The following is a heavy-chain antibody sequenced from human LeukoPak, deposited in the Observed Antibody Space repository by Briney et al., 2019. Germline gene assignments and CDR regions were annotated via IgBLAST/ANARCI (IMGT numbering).Heavy chain of an antibody. D-gene: IGHD3-3*01. Sequence: PWASVKVSCKASGGTFSSYAISWVRQAPGQGLEWMGGIIPIFGTANYAQKFQGRVTITADKSTSTAYMELSSLRSEDTAVYYCARALFSEWFMDYMDVWGKGTTVTVSS. J-gene: IGHJ6*03. V-gene: IGHV1-69*06. CDR2: IIPIFGTA. CDR3: ARALFSEWFMDYMDV. CDR1: GGTFSSYA.